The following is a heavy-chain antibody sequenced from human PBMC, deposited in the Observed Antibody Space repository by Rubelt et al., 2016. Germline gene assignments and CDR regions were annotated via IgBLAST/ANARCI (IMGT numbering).Heavy chain of an antibody. V-gene: IGHV4-39*01. CDR2: IYYSGST. D-gene: IGHD6-19*01. CDR1: GGSISSSSYC. J-gene: IGHJ4*02. Sequence: QLQLQESGPGLVKPSETLSLTCTVSGGSISSSSYCWGWIRQPPGKGLEWIGSIYYSGSTYYNPSLKSRVTISVDTSKNQFSLKLSSVTAADTAVYYCARLSSGWYYFDYWGQGTLVTVSS. CDR3: ARLSSGWYYFDY.